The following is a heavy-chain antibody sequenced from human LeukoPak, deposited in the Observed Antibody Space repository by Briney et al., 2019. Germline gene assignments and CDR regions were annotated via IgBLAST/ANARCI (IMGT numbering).Heavy chain of an antibody. J-gene: IGHJ4*02. Sequence: GGSLRLSRAASGFTFSNAWMSWVRQAPGKGLEWVGRVKSKTNGGTTGYAAPVKGRFTISRDDSKNTYLQMNSLKSEDTAVYYCTAGIGHSDFDYWGQGTLVTVSS. CDR2: VKSKTNGGTT. CDR3: TAGIGHSDFDY. V-gene: IGHV3-15*01. D-gene: IGHD6-13*01. CDR1: GFTFSNAW.